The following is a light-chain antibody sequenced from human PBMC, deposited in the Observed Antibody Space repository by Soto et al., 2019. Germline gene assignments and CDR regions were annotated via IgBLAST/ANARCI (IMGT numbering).Light chain of an antibody. CDR1: QSVSNAY. CDR2: GAS. J-gene: IGKJ1*01. CDR3: QQYAASPRT. V-gene: IGKV3-20*01. Sequence: EIVLTQSPGTLSLSPRERATLSCRASQSVSNAYLAWYQHKVGQSPRLLIYGASNRAPGIPEGFSGSGSGTDFTLTISRLEPEDFAVYYCQQYAASPRTFGQGTQVEVK.